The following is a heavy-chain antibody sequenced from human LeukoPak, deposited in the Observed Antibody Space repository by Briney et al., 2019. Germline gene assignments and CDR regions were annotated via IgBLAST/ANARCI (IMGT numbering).Heavy chain of an antibody. CDR3: AIGHETMVRGVGNYMDV. J-gene: IGHJ6*03. V-gene: IGHV4-34*01. Sequence: PSETLSLTCAVYGGSFSGYYWSWIRQPPGKGLEWIGEINHSGSTNYNPSLKSRVTISVETSKNQFSLKLSSVTAADTAVYYCAIGHETMVRGVGNYMDVWGKGTTVTVSS. CDR2: INHSGST. CDR1: GGSFSGYY. D-gene: IGHD3-10*01.